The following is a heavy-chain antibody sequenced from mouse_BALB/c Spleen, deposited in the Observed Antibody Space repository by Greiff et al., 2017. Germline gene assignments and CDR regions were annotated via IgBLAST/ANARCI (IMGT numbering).Heavy chain of an antibody. Sequence: EVKLMESGGGLVQPGGSRKLSCAASGFTFSSFGMHWVRQAPEKGLEWVAYISSGSSTIYYADTVKGRFTISRDNPKNTLFLQMTSLRSEDTAMYYCARGITTANFDYWGQGTTLTVSS. J-gene: IGHJ2*01. D-gene: IGHD1-2*01. V-gene: IGHV5-17*02. CDR1: GFTFSSFG. CDR2: ISSGSSTI. CDR3: ARGITTANFDY.